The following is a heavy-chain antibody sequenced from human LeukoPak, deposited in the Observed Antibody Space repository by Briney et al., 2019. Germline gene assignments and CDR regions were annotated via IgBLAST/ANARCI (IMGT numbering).Heavy chain of an antibody. V-gene: IGHV3-23*01. CDR2: ISGSGGST. Sequence: PGAPLRLSCAASGFTFSSYAMSWVRQAPGKGLEWVSAISGSGGSTYYADSVKGRFTISRDNSKNTLYLQMNSLSAEDTAVYYCAAHNYGSGSYFDYWGQGTLVTVSS. CDR3: AAHNYGSGSYFDY. D-gene: IGHD3-10*01. CDR1: GFTFSSYA. J-gene: IGHJ4*02.